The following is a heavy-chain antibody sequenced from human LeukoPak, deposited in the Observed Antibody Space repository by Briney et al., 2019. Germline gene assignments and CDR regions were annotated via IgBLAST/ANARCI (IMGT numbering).Heavy chain of an antibody. CDR1: GGTFSSYA. Sequence: SVKVSCKASGGTFSSYAISWVRQAPGQGLEWMGRIIPILGIANYAQKLQGRVTITADKSTSTAYMELSSLRSEDTAVYYCARDEAGYSSGWGQGTLVTVSS. V-gene: IGHV1-69*04. CDR2: IIPILGIA. CDR3: ARDEAGYSSG. D-gene: IGHD6-19*01. J-gene: IGHJ4*02.